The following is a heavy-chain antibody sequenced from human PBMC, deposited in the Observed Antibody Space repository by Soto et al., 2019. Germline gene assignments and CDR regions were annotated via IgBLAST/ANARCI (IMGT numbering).Heavy chain of an antibody. CDR2: ISGTSAFI. CDR3: ARGFYSHYFHY. V-gene: IGHV3-21*06. Sequence: GGSLRLSCAASGFTLSSYTLNWVRQAPGKGLEWVSSISGTSAFIYFAGSVEGRFSISRDNARNSVHLQMNSLRAEDTAVYYCARGFYSHYFHYWGRGTLVTVSS. CDR1: GFTLSSYT. D-gene: IGHD4-4*01. J-gene: IGHJ4*02.